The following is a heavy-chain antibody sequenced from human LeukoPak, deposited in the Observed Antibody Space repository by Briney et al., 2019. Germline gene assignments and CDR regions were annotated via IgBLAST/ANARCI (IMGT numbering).Heavy chain of an antibody. CDR3: ARGLRWPVPYFDY. Sequence: PSETLSLTCTVSGGSIGSYYWSWIRQPPGKGLEWIGYIYYSGSTNYNPSLKSRVTISVDRYKNQFSLKLSSVTAADTAVYYCARGLRWPVPYFDYWGQGTLVNVSS. CDR1: GGSIGSYY. J-gene: IGHJ4*02. V-gene: IGHV4-59*01. CDR2: IYYSGST. D-gene: IGHD4-23*01.